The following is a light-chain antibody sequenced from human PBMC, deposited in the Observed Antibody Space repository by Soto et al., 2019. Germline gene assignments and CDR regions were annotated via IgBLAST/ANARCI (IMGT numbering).Light chain of an antibody. J-gene: IGKJ5*01. V-gene: IGKV1-33*01. CDR3: QQYDNLPYT. CDR1: QDISNY. CDR2: DAS. Sequence: DIHITHSPSSLSASVGDRVTITCQASQDISNYLNWYQQKPGKAPKLLIYDASNLETGVPSRFSGSGSGTDFTFTISSLQPEGIATYYCQQYDNLPYTFGQGTRLEIK.